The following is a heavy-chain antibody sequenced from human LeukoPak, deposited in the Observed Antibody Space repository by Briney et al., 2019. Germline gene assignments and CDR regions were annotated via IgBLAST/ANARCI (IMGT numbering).Heavy chain of an antibody. D-gene: IGHD3-10*01. CDR3: ARVLGSGYFYGMDV. CDR1: GFTFSTYW. Sequence: AGGSLRLSCAASGFTFSTYWMSWVRQAPGKGLEWVANVKQDGREKYYVASVKGRFTISRDNAKNSLYLQMNSLRAEDTAVYYCARVLGSGYFYGMDVWGKGTTVTVSS. J-gene: IGHJ6*04. V-gene: IGHV3-7*03. CDR2: VKQDGREK.